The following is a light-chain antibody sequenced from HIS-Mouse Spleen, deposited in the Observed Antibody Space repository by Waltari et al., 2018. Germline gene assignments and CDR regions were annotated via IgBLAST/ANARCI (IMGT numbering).Light chain of an antibody. Sequence: DIQITQSPSSLSASVGDRVPITCRASQSISSYLNWYQQKPGKATKLLIYAASSLQSGVPSRFSGSGSGTDFTLTISSLPPEDFATYYCQQSYSTPNTFGGGTKVEIK. J-gene: IGKJ4*01. CDR3: QQSYSTPNT. CDR2: AAS. V-gene: IGKV1-39*01. CDR1: QSISSY.